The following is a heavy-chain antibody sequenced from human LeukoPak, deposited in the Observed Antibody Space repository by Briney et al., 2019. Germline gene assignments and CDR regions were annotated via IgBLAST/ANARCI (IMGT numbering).Heavy chain of an antibody. CDR2: ISKDSSDI. D-gene: IGHD1-26*01. J-gene: IGHJ4*02. CDR1: GFTFSIYN. V-gene: IGHV3-48*02. Sequence: GGSLRLSCAAAGFTFSIYNMNWVRQAPGKGLEWVSHISKDSSDINYADSVKGRFTISRDNAKKSLYLQMSSLRDEDTAVYYCARDFRGSYSIDYWGQGTLVTVSS. CDR3: ARDFRGSYSIDY.